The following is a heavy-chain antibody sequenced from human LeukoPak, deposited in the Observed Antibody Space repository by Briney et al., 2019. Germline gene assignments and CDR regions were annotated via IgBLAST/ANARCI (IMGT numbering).Heavy chain of an antibody. CDR3: ATHQFIPGIAAAGRIPRYYYYDMDV. D-gene: IGHD6-13*01. J-gene: IGHJ6*02. CDR2: ISAYNGNT. Sequence: GASVKVSCKASGYTFTSYGISWVRQAPGQGLEWMGWISAYNGNTNYAQKLQGRVTMTTDTSTSTAYMELRSLRSDDTAVYYCATHQFIPGIAAAGRIPRYYYYDMDVWGQGTTVTVSS. CDR1: GYTFTSYG. V-gene: IGHV1-18*01.